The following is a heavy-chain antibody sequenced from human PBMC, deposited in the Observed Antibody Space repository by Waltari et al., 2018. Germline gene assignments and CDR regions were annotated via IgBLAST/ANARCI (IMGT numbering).Heavy chain of an antibody. Sequence: EVQLVESGGGLVQPGGSLRLSCSASGFTFSSYWMSWFRQAPGKGLEWVANIKQDGSEKYYVDSVKGRFTISRDNAKNSLYLQMNSLRAEDTAVYYCAREGAAADHYYYYGMDVWGQGTTVTVSS. CDR2: IKQDGSEK. D-gene: IGHD6-13*01. J-gene: IGHJ6*02. CDR1: GFTFSSYW. CDR3: AREGAAADHYYYYGMDV. V-gene: IGHV3-7*01.